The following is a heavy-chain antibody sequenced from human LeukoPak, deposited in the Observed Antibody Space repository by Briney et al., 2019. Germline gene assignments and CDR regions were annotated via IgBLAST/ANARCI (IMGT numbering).Heavy chain of an antibody. J-gene: IGHJ3*02. CDR3: ARTDFWYAFDI. V-gene: IGHV4-30-4*08. Sequence: SETLSLTCTVSGGSVSSGDYYWSWIRQPPGKGLEWIGYIYYSGSTYYNPSLKSRVTISVDTSKNQFSLKLSSVTAADTAVYYCARTDFWYAFDIWGQGTMVTVSS. CDR1: GGSVSSGDYY. D-gene: IGHD3-3*01. CDR2: IYYSGST.